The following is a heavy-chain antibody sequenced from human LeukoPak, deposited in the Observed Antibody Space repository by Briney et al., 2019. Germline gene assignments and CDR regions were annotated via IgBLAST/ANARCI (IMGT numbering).Heavy chain of an antibody. D-gene: IGHD6-13*01. CDR2: IYPGGSDT. CDR1: GYSFTSYW. CDR3: ARTAAGTKRWFDP. Sequence: GESLKISCKGSGYSFTSYWIGWVRQTPGKGLEWMGIIYPGGSDTRYSPSFQGQVTISADKSISTAYLQWSSLKASDTAMYYCARTAAGTKRWFDPWGQGTLVTVSS. J-gene: IGHJ5*02. V-gene: IGHV5-51*01.